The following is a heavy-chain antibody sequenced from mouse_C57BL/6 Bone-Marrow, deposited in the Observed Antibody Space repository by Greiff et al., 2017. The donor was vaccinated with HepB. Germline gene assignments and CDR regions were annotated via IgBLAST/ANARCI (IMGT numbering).Heavy chain of an antibody. V-gene: IGHV1-78*01. CDR3: ARGYYGSSFAY. CDR2: IYPRDGST. CDR1: GYTFTDHT. J-gene: IGHJ3*01. D-gene: IGHD1-1*01. Sequence: VQLQQSDAELVKPGASVKISCKVSGYTFTDHTIHWMKQRPEQGLEWIGYIYPRDGSTTYHEKFKGKATLTADKSASTAYMQLNSLTSEDAAVYFCARGYYGSSFAYWGQGTLVTVSA.